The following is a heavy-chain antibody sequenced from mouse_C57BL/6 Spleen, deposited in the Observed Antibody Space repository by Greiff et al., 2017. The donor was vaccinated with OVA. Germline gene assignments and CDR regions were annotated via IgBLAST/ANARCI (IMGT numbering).Heavy chain of an antibody. CDR2: INPSNGGT. Sequence: QVQLQQPGTELVKPGASVKLSCKASGYTFTSYWMHWVKQRPGPGLEWIGNINPSNGGTNYNEKFKSKATLTVDKSSSTAYMQLSRLTSEDSAVYYCARGGATVPFDYWGQGTTLTVSS. CDR1: GYTFTSYW. CDR3: ARGGATVPFDY. D-gene: IGHD1-1*01. V-gene: IGHV1-53*01. J-gene: IGHJ2*01.